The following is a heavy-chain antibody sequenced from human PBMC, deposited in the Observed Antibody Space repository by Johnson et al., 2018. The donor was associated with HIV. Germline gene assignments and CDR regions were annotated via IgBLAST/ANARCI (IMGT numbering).Heavy chain of an antibody. J-gene: IGHJ3*02. CDR2: ISGSGSTL. D-gene: IGHD6-19*01. CDR1: GITFSDYY. Sequence: QVQLVESGGGLVKPGGSLRLSCAASGITFSDYYMSWIRQAPGKGLEWVSYISGSGSTLYYANSVKGRFNISRDNAKNSLFLQLNSLRVGDTGLYYCVSVVRMPFSSDWKGFDIWGQGTLVSVSS. V-gene: IGHV3-11*04. CDR3: VSVVRMPFSSDWKGFDI.